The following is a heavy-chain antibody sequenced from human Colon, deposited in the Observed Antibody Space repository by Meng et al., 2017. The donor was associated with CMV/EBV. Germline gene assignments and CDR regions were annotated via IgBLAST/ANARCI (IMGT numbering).Heavy chain of an antibody. J-gene: IGHJ4*02. Sequence: GGSLRLSCAASGFTFSSYGMHWVRQAPGKGLEWVAFIRYDGSNKYYADSVKGRFTISRDNSKNTLYLQMNSLRAEDTAVYYCVKSAEVGTQFFDFWGQGTLVTVSS. CDR2: IRYDGSNK. CDR1: GFTFSSYG. D-gene: IGHD5-24*01. V-gene: IGHV3-30*02. CDR3: VKSAEVGTQFFDF.